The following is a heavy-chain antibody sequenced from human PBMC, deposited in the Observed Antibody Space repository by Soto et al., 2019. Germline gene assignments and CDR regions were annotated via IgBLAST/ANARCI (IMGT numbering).Heavy chain of an antibody. D-gene: IGHD2-2*01. CDR2: IYSGGST. CDR1: GFTVSSNY. CDR3: ASSLPGYCSSTSCYDY. Sequence: GGSLRLSCAASGFTVSSNYMSWVRQAPGKGLEWVSVIYSGGSTYYADSVKGRFTISRDNSKNTLYLQMNSLRAEDTAVYYCASSLPGYCSSTSCYDYWGQGTLVTVS. V-gene: IGHV3-53*01. J-gene: IGHJ4*02.